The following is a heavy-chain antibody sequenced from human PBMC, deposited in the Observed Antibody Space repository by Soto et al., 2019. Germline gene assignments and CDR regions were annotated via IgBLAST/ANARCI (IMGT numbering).Heavy chain of an antibody. CDR1: GGSISSGGYS. V-gene: IGHV4-30-2*01. CDR3: ARGVTTVTTIDY. CDR2: IYHSGST. D-gene: IGHD4-17*01. J-gene: IGHJ4*02. Sequence: TLSLTCAVSGGSISSGGYSWSWIRQPPGKGLEWIGYIYHSGSTYYNPSLKSRVTISVDRSKNQFSLKLSSVTAADTAVYYCARGVTTVTTIDYWGQGTLVTVS.